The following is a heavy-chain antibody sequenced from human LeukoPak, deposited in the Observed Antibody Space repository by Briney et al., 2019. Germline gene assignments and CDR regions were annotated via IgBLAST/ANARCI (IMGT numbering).Heavy chain of an antibody. D-gene: IGHD3-10*01. V-gene: IGHV4-34*01. CDR1: GGSFSGYY. CDR3: ARIYGSGSYQLDY. CDR2: INHSGST. J-gene: IGHJ4*02. Sequence: PSETLSLTCAVYGGSFSGYYWSWIRQPPGKGLEWIGEINHSGSTNYNPSLKSRVTISVDTSKNQFSLELSSVTAADTAVYYCARIYGSGSYQLDYWGQGTLVTVSS.